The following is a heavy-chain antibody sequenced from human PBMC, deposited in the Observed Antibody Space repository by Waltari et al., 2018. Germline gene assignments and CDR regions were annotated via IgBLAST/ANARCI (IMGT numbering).Heavy chain of an antibody. V-gene: IGHV3-23*04. CDR3: AKAHWDYGNYYYYYMDG. J-gene: IGHJ6*03. D-gene: IGHD1-7*01. Sequence: EVQLGESGGGLVQPGGSLRLSCAASGFPFNRHAMNWVRQAPGEGPEWVSTISGNGVSRYYADSVEGRFTISRDNSRNTVYLQMSSLRAEDTAIYYCAKAHWDYGNYYYYYMDGWGNGTTVIVSS. CDR1: GFPFNRHA. CDR2: ISGNGVSR.